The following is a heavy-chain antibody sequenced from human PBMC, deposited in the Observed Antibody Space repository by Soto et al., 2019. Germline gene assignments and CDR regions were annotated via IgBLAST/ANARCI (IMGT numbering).Heavy chain of an antibody. J-gene: IGHJ6*02. V-gene: IGHV4-34*01. D-gene: IGHD6-13*01. Sequence: PSETLSLTCAVYGGSFSGYYWSWIRQPPGKGLEWIGEINHSGSTNYNPSLKSRVTISVDTSKNQFSLKLSSVTAADTAVYYCARGRSGSSWYGIYYYYYGMDVWGQGTTV. CDR3: ARGRSGSSWYGIYYYYYGMDV. CDR2: INHSGST. CDR1: GGSFSGYY.